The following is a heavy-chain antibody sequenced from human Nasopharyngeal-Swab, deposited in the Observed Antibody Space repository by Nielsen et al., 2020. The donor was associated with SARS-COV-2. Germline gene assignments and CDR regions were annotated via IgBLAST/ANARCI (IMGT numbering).Heavy chain of an antibody. V-gene: IGHV3-23*01. Sequence: GESLKISCAASGFTLSSYAMSWVRQAPGKGLEWVSAISGSGGSTYYADSVKGRFTISRDNSKNTLHLQMNSLRAEDTAVYYCAKDGPYYYDSSGYYRGVASFDYWGQGTLVTVSS. CDR2: ISGSGGST. CDR1: GFTLSSYA. CDR3: AKDGPYYYDSSGYYRGVASFDY. D-gene: IGHD3-22*01. J-gene: IGHJ4*02.